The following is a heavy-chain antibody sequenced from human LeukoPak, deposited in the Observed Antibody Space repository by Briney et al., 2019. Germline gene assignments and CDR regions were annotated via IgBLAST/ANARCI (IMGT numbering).Heavy chain of an antibody. J-gene: IGHJ4*02. D-gene: IGHD3-3*01. V-gene: IGHV3-23*01. Sequence: PGGSLRLSCAASGFTFSTFVMSWVRQAPGKGLEWVSSISGSGGSTYYADSVKGRFTISRDNAKNSVYLQMNSLRAEDTAVYYCARERMRLFGDHWGQGTLVTVSS. CDR3: ARERMRLFGDH. CDR1: GFTFSTFV. CDR2: ISGSGGST.